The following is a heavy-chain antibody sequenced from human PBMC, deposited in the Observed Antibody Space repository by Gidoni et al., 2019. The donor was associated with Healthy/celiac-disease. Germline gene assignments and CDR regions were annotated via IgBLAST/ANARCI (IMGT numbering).Heavy chain of an antibody. D-gene: IGHD2-2*01. CDR3: ARRRVVPAAIVFDY. J-gene: IGHJ4*02. CDR2: IYYSGST. Sequence: LQLQESGPGLVKPSATLSLTCPLPGGSFSRSSYYWGWIRQPPGKGLEWIGSIYYSGSTYYTPSLKSRVTISVDTSKNQFSLKLSSVTAADTAVYYCARRRVVPAAIVFDYWGQGTLVTVSS. CDR1: GGSFSRSSYY. V-gene: IGHV4-39*01.